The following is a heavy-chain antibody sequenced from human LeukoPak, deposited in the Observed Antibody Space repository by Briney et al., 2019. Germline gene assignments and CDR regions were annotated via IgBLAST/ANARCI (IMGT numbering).Heavy chain of an antibody. CDR3: AKDSAKKYDDY. V-gene: IGHV3-23*01. CDR1: GFTFSSYA. Sequence: GGSLRLSCAASGFTFSSYAMSWVPQAPGKGLEWVSDISGSSGSTNYADSVKGRFTISRDNSKNTLYLQMNSLRAEDTAVYYCAKDSAKKYDDYWGQGTLVTVSS. D-gene: IGHD2/OR15-2a*01. J-gene: IGHJ4*02. CDR2: ISGSSGST.